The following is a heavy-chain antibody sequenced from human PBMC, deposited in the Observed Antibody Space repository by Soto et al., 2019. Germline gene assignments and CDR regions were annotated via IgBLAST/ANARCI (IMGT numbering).Heavy chain of an antibody. J-gene: IGHJ4*02. CDR1: GGTFISYA. CDR2: IIPMYGTA. CDR3: ARGNRDYGDYSNYCVDF. D-gene: IGHD4-17*01. Sequence: QVQLVQSGAEMKKPGSSVRVSCKSSGGTFISYAISWVRQGPRQGLEWMGGIIPMYGTATYAQKFQGRVTSTADESTSTGYMELHSLRSDDTAVYFCARGNRDYGDYSNYCVDFWGQGTLVTVSS. V-gene: IGHV1-69*12.